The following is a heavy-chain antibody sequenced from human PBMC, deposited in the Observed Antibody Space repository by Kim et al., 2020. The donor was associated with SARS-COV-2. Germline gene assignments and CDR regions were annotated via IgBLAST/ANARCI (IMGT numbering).Heavy chain of an antibody. CDR2: IYYSGST. Sequence: SATLSLTCTVSGGSISSSSYYWGWIRQPPGKGLEWIGSIYYSGSTYYNPSLKSRVTISVDTSKNQFSLKLSSVTAADTAVYYCAREWLGYCSGGSCYYYG. D-gene: IGHD2-15*01. CDR1: GGSISSSSYY. J-gene: IGHJ6*01. V-gene: IGHV4-39*02. CDR3: AREWLGYCSGGSCYYYG.